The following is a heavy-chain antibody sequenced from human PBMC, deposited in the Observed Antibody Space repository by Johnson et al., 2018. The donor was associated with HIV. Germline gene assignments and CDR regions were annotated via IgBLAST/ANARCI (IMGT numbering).Heavy chain of an antibody. J-gene: IGHJ3*02. D-gene: IGHD1-26*01. CDR3: ARAGARAFDI. V-gene: IGHV3-7*01. CDR2: IKEDGSEK. CDR1: GFTFSSYW. Sequence: VQLVESGGGVVQPGGSLRLSCAASGFTFSSYWMSWVRQAPGKGLEWVANIKEDGSEKYYVDSVKGRFTISRDNSKNTLYLQMNSLRAEDTAVYYCARAGARAFDIWGQGTMVTVSS.